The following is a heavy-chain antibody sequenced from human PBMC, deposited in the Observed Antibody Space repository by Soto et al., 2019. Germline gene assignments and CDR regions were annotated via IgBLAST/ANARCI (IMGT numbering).Heavy chain of an antibody. CDR1: GFTFSSYS. V-gene: IGHV3-48*01. CDR2: ISSSSSTI. CDR3: AREKGRRGDHDY. D-gene: IGHD4-17*01. Sequence: EVQLVESGGGLVQPGGSLRLSCAASGFTFSSYSMNWVRQAPGKGLEWVSYISSSSSTIHYADSVKGRFTISRDNAKNSLYLQMNSLRAEDTAVYYCAREKGRRGDHDYWGQGTLVTVSS. J-gene: IGHJ4*02.